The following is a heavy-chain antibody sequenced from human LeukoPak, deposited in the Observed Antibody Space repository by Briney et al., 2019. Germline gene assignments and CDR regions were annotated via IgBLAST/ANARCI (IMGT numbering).Heavy chain of an antibody. CDR1: GFTLSSYW. J-gene: IGHJ4*02. CDR3: SGDALRGGDLDY. D-gene: IGHD3-16*01. Sequence: GGSLRLSCAASGFTLSSYWMTWVRQAPGKGLEWVAKIKPDGSKEYYVDSVKGRFTISRDNAKNSLYLQMNSLRAEDTAVYYRSGDALRGGDLDYWGQGTLVTVSS. V-gene: IGHV3-7*03. CDR2: IKPDGSKE.